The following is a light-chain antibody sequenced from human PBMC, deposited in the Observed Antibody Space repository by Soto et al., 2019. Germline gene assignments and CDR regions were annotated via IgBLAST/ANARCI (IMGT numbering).Light chain of an antibody. CDR1: SSDVGGYNY. J-gene: IGLJ1*01. Sequence: QSALTQPPSASGSPGQTVTISCTGTSSDVGGYNYVSWYQQHPGKAPKLMIYEVTKRPSGVPDRFSGSKSGNTASLTVSGPHAEDVSAYYCTSYAGNNNFVFGTGTNVTVL. V-gene: IGLV2-8*01. CDR3: TSYAGNNNFV. CDR2: EVT.